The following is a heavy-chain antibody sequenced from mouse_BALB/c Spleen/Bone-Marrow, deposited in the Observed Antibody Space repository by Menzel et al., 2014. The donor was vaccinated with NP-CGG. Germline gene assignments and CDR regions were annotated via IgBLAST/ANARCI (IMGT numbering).Heavy chain of an antibody. J-gene: IGHJ3*01. CDR2: INPSTGYT. Sequence: VMLVESGAELAKPGASVKMSCKASGYTFTSYWMHWVKQRPGQGLEWIGYINPSTGYTEYNQKFKDKATLTADKSSSTAYMQLSSLTSEDPAVYYCARSTGLRRGFAYWGQGTLVTVSA. CDR3: ARSTGLRRGFAY. V-gene: IGHV1-7*01. CDR1: GYTFTSYW. D-gene: IGHD2-4*01.